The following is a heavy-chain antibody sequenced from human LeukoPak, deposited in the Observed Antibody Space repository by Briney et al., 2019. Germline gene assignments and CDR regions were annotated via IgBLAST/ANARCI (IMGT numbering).Heavy chain of an antibody. CDR1: GFTFSNYG. Sequence: PGGSLRLSCAPSGFTFSNYGMNWVRQAPGKGLEWVSSISSSGTYIYYADSMKGRFTISRDNAKNSLYLQMNSLRAEDTAVYYCARPRGWERRWYFDLWGRGTLVTVSS. D-gene: IGHD1-26*01. J-gene: IGHJ2*01. CDR3: ARPRGWERRWYFDL. V-gene: IGHV3-21*01. CDR2: ISSSGTYI.